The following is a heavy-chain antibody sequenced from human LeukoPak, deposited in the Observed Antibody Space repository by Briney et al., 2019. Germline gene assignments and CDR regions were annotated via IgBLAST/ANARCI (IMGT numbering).Heavy chain of an antibody. J-gene: IGHJ4*02. CDR3: ARGYRYNWNYGGLAY. CDR2: ISAYNGNT. V-gene: IGHV1-18*01. Sequence: GASVKVSCKASGYTFTSYGISWVRQAPGQGLEWMGWISAYNGNTNYAQKLQGRVTITRNTSISTAYMELSSLRSEDTAVYYCARGYRYNWNYGGLAYWGQGTLVTVSS. CDR1: GYTFTSYG. D-gene: IGHD1-7*01.